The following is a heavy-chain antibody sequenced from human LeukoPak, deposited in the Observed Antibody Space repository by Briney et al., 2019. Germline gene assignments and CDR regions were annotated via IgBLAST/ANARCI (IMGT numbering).Heavy chain of an antibody. D-gene: IGHD6-19*01. CDR1: GFTFSSYG. J-gene: IGHJ1*01. Sequence: GGSLRLSCAASGFTFSSYGMHWVRQAPGKGLEWVAFIRYDGSNKYYADSVKGRFTISRDNSKNTLYLQMNSLRPEDTAVYYCARGGKIALAGTRSSQYFQHWGQGTLVTVSS. V-gene: IGHV3-30*02. CDR2: IRYDGSNK. CDR3: ARGGKIALAGTRSSQYFQH.